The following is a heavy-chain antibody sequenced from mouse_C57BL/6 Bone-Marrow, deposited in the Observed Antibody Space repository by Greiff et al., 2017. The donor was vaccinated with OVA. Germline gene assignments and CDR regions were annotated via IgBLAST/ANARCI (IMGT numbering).Heavy chain of an antibody. V-gene: IGHV1-62-2*01. J-gene: IGHJ3*01. CDR1: GYTFTEYT. Sequence: VQLVESGAELVKPGASVKLSCKASGYTFTEYTIHWVKQRPGQGLEWIGCIYPGSGCTNYNEKFKDKATLTADKSSSTAYMQLSSLTSEDSAVYYCARHHSGWLLPFAYWGQGTLVTVSA. CDR2: IYPGSGCT. D-gene: IGHD2-3*01. CDR3: ARHHSGWLLPFAY.